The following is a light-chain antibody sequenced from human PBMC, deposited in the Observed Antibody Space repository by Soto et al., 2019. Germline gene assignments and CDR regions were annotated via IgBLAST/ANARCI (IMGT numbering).Light chain of an antibody. Sequence: DIQMTQSPSTLSASVGDRVTITCRASQSISNWLAWYQHKPGKAPKLLIFDASTLESGVPSRFSGSGSGTEFTLTISRLQPDDLATYYCQQYSSYSSFGPGTKVGIK. J-gene: IGKJ3*01. CDR2: DAS. CDR1: QSISNW. CDR3: QQYSSYSS. V-gene: IGKV1-5*01.